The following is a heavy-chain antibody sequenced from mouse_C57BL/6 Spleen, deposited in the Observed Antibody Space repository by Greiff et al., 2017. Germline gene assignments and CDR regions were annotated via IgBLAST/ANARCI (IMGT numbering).Heavy chain of an antibody. CDR1: GYAFSSSW. Sequence: VQLQQSGPELVKPGASVKISCKASGYAFSSSWMNWVKQRPGKGLEWIGRIYPGDGDTNYNGKFKGKATLTADKSSSTAYMQLSSLTSEDSAVYFCARDGYGSSYFDYWGQGTTLTVSS. V-gene: IGHV1-82*01. J-gene: IGHJ2*01. CDR3: ARDGYGSSYFDY. CDR2: IYPGDGDT. D-gene: IGHD1-1*01.